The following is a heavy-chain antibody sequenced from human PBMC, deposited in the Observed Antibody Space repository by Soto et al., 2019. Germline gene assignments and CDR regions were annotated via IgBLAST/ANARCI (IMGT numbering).Heavy chain of an antibody. D-gene: IGHD6-13*01. V-gene: IGHV1-69*13. CDR2: IIPYYNTL. CDR1: EGTFNSYA. CDR3: ASGASRWYPYFFDS. J-gene: IGHJ4*02. Sequence: WASVKVSCEASEGTFNSYAIAWVRRAPGQGLEWMGGIIPYYNTLNYAQKFQDRVTVTADDSTNTVYMELSSLRSDDTAVYFCASGASRWYPYFFDSWAQGTLVTVSS.